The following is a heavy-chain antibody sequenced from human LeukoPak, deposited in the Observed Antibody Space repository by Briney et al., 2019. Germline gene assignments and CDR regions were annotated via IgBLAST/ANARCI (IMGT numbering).Heavy chain of an antibody. J-gene: IGHJ4*02. CDR2: ISGDGART. Sequence: GGSLRLSCAASGFTFSAFGMNWVRQAPGGGLEWISSISGDGARTYYTNSVKGRFTIFRDNPKNTLFLQVNSLRVEDTAVYYCAKGGLTTPLHYWGQGTLVTVSS. V-gene: IGHV3-23*01. CDR3: AKGGLTTPLHY. D-gene: IGHD1-14*01. CDR1: GFTFSAFG.